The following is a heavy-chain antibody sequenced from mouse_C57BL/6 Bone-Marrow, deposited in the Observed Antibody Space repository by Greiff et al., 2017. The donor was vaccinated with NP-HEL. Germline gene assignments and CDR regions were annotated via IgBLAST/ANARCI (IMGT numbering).Heavy chain of an antibody. J-gene: IGHJ2*01. V-gene: IGHV7-3*01. CDR3: ARSRLWLKGYFDY. D-gene: IGHD2-2*01. Sequence: EVQGVESGGGLVQPGGSLSLSCAASGFTFTDYYMSWVRQPPGKALEWLGFIRNKANGYTTEYSASVKGRFTISRDNSQSILYLQMNALRAEDSATYYCARSRLWLKGYFDYWGQGTTLTVSS. CDR1: GFTFTDYY. CDR2: IRNKANGYTT.